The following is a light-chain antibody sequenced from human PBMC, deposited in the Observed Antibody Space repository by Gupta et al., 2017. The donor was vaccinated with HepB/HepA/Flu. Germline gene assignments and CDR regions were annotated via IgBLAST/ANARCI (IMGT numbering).Light chain of an antibody. CDR1: QSVLYSSDNKNY. J-gene: IGKJ1*01. Sequence: DIVMTQSPDSLAVSLGERATINCKSSQSVLYSSDNKNYLAWYKQKPGQPPELLIYWASTRQAGVSDRFGGSGFGKNFPLTISSRQEEDVAVYYCQQNESNPPWTFGQGTKVEIK. CDR2: WAS. CDR3: QQNESNPPWT. V-gene: IGKV4-1*01.